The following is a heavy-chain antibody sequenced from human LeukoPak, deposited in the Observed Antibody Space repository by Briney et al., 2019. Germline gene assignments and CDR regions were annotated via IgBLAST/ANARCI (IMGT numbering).Heavy chain of an antibody. CDR2: ISGSGGST. V-gene: IGHV3-23*01. Sequence: PGGSLRLSCAASGFTFSSYAMSWVRQAPGKGLEWVSAISGSGGSTYYADSVKGRFTISRDNSKNTLYLQMNSLRAEDTAVYYCARDSENCGGDCLDYWAQGTLVTVSS. J-gene: IGHJ4*02. CDR3: ARDSENCGGDCLDY. D-gene: IGHD2-21*02. CDR1: GFTFSSYA.